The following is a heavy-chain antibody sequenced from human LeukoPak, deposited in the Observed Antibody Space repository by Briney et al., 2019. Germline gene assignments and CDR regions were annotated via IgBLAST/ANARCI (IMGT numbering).Heavy chain of an antibody. Sequence: GGSLRLSCAASRFTFSNAWMTWVRQAPGKGLEWVGHIKTKAQGGTTDYAAPVKGRFTISRDDSKNTLYLQMNSLKTEDTAVYYCTTGTITIPSFDYWGQGTLVTVSS. CDR3: TTGTITIPSFDY. CDR1: RFTFSNAW. CDR2: IKTKAQGGTT. J-gene: IGHJ4*02. V-gene: IGHV3-15*01. D-gene: IGHD3-10*01.